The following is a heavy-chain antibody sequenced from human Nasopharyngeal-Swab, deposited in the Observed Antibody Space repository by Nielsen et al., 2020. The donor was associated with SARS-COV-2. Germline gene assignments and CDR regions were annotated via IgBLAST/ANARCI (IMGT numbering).Heavy chain of an antibody. V-gene: IGHV1-18*01. CDR2: TSAYNGNT. J-gene: IGHJ3*02. D-gene: IGHD3-22*01. Sequence: WVRQAPGQGLEWMGWTSAYNGNTNYAQKLQGRVTMTTDTSTSTAYMELRSLRSDNTPFFYCAREPYYDSSGYYYSDAFDIWGQGTMVTVSS. CDR3: AREPYYDSSGYYYSDAFDI.